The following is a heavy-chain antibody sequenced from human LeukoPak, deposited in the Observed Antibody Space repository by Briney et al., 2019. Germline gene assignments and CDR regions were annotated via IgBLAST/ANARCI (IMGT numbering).Heavy chain of an antibody. D-gene: IGHD6-19*01. CDR2: INPNSGGT. J-gene: IGHJ4*02. V-gene: IGHV1-2*02. Sequence: ASVKVSCKASGYTFTGYYFHWVRQAPGQGLEWMGWINPNSGGTKYAQKFQGRVTMTRDTSTSTAYMELSRLTSDDTAVYYCARDYSSGWYDYWGQGTLVTVSS. CDR1: GYTFTGYY. CDR3: ARDYSSGWYDY.